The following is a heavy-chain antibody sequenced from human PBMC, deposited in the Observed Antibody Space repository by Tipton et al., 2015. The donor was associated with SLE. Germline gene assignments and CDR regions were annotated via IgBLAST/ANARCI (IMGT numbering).Heavy chain of an antibody. D-gene: IGHD2-8*01. J-gene: IGHJ5*02. CDR3: ARDRYCTNGVCYEWFDP. Sequence: SLRLSCAASGFTFSSYDMHWVRQAPGKGLEWVAIISYDGSNQYYADSVKGRFTISRDNSKNTLYLQMNSLRAEDTAVYYCARDRYCTNGVCYEWFDPWGQGTLVTVSS. V-gene: IGHV3-30*03. CDR2: ISYDGSNQ. CDR1: GFTFSSYD.